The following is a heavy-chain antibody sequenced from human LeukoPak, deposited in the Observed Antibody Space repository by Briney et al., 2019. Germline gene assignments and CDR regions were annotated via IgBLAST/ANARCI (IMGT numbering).Heavy chain of an antibody. CDR3: ARQWLVSPLFDY. Sequence: SETLSLTCAVYGGSFSGYYWSWIRLPPGKGLEWIGEINHSGSTNYNPSLRSRVTVSVHTSKNQLSLKLSSVTAADTAVYYCARQWLVSPLFDYWGQGTLVTVSS. CDR1: GGSFSGYY. D-gene: IGHD6-19*01. J-gene: IGHJ4*02. CDR2: INHSGST. V-gene: IGHV4-34*01.